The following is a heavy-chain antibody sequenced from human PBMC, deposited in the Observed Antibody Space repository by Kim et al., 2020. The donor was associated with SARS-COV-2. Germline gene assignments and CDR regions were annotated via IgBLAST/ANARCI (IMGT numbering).Heavy chain of an antibody. CDR2: IYYSGST. CDR1: GGSISSYY. Sequence: SETLSLTCTVSGGSISSYYWSWIRQPPGKGLEWIGYIYYSGSTNYNPSLKSRVTISVDTSKNQFSLKLSSVTAADTAVYYCARVMAGYYGSGSYYRNLPEHRYGMDVWGQGTTVTVSS. J-gene: IGHJ6*02. V-gene: IGHV4-59*01. CDR3: ARVMAGYYGSGSYYRNLPEHRYGMDV. D-gene: IGHD3-10*01.